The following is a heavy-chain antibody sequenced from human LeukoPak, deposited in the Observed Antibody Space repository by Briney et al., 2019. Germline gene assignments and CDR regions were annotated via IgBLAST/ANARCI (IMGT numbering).Heavy chain of an antibody. CDR3: ARGGIYDILTGYTVGDY. V-gene: IGHV1-2*06. CDR2: INPNSGGT. J-gene: IGHJ4*02. D-gene: IGHD3-9*01. Sequence: GASVKVSCKASGYTFTGYYMHWVRQAPGQGLEWMGRINPNSGGTNYAQKFQGRVTMTRDTSISTAYMELSRLRSDDTAVYYCARGGIYDILTGYTVGDYWGQGTLVTVSS. CDR1: GYTFTGYY.